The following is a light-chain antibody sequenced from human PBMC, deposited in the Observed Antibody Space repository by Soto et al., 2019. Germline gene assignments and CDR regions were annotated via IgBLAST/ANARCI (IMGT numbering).Light chain of an antibody. J-gene: IGKJ2*01. CDR3: QQYGSSRYT. CDR1: QSVSSSY. V-gene: IGKV3-20*01. Sequence: EIVLTQSPGTLSLSPGERATLSCRASQSVSSSYLAWYQQKPGQATRLLIYGASSRATGIPDRFSGSGSGIDFPLTXSRLEXEDFAVYYCQQYGSSRYTFGQGTKLDIK. CDR2: GAS.